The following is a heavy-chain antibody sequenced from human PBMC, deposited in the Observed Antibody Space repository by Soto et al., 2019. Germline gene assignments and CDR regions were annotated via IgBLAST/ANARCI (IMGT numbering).Heavy chain of an antibody. J-gene: IGHJ4*02. V-gene: IGHV3-30*18. CDR3: AKSGYDFWSGFYGNYFDY. Sequence: QVQLVESGGGVVQPGRSLRLSCAASGFTFSSYGMHWVRQAPGKGLEWVAVISYDGSNKYYADSVKGRFTISRDNSKNTQYLQMNSLRAEDTAVYYCAKSGYDFWSGFYGNYFDYWGQGTLVTVSS. CDR1: GFTFSSYG. CDR2: ISYDGSNK. D-gene: IGHD3-3*01.